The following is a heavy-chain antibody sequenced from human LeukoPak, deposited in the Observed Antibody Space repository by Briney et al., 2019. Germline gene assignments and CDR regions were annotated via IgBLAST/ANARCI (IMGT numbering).Heavy chain of an antibody. CDR2: INHSGST. CDR3: ARTPYSSSWYAGGLDP. CDR1: GGSFSGYY. D-gene: IGHD6-13*01. J-gene: IGHJ5*02. V-gene: IGHV4-34*01. Sequence: SETLSLTCAVYGGSFSGYYWSWIRQPPGKGLEWIGEINHSGSTNYNPSLKSRVTISVDTSKNQFSLKLSSVTAADTAVYYCARTPYSSSWYAGGLDPWGQGTLVTVSS.